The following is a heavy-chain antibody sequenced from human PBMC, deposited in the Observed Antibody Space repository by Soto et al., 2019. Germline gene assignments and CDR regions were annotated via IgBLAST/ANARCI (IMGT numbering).Heavy chain of an antibody. V-gene: IGHV3-48*02. CDR3: ATGYCRSDNCHFTH. Sequence: DVQLVESGGGLVKPGGSLRLSCAASGFNFHTYTMTWVRQAPGKGLEWVSSISGTSETVFYADSVKGRFTISRDNAKNSLYLQLNSLRDEETAVYYGATGYCRSDNCHFTHWGQGTLVTVSS. CDR1: GFNFHTYT. J-gene: IGHJ4*02. CDR2: ISGTSETV. D-gene: IGHD2-2*03.